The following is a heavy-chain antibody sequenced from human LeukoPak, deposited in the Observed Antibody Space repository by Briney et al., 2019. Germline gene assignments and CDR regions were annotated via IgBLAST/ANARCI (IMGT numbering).Heavy chain of an antibody. Sequence: GGSLRLSCAASGFTFSTFAMIWVRQPPGKGLEWVSSIFPSGGEIHYADSVGGRLTISRDNSKSTLSLQMNSLRAEDTAIYYCATYRQVLLPFESWGQGTLVTVSS. D-gene: IGHD2-8*02. V-gene: IGHV3-23*01. CDR1: GFTFSTFA. CDR2: IFPSGGEI. J-gene: IGHJ4*02. CDR3: ATYRQVLLPFES.